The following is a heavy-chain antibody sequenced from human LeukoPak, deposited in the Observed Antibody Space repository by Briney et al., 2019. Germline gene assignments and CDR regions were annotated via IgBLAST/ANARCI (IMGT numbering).Heavy chain of an antibody. D-gene: IGHD2-2*01. CDR1: GGSFSGYY. CDR2: INHSGST. Sequence: PSETLSLTCAVHGGSFSGYYWSWIRQPPGKGLEWIGEINHSGSTNYNPSLKSRVTISVDTSKNQFSLKLSSVTAADTAVYYCARRPAATYYYYYYYMDVWGKGTTVTVSS. V-gene: IGHV4-34*01. J-gene: IGHJ6*03. CDR3: ARRPAATYYYYYYYMDV.